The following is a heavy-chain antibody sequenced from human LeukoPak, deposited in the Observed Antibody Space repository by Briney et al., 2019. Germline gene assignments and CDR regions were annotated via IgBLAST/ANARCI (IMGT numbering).Heavy chain of an antibody. CDR2: IRYDGTKK. Sequence: GGSLRLSCVAAGFTFSDYGMHWVRQAPGKGLEWVAFIRYDGTKKYYADSVKGRFTISRDDSKNTVYLQMYSLRPEDTAGYYCAKASGRSAYGLDYWGQGTLVTVFS. D-gene: IGHD3-16*01. J-gene: IGHJ4*02. CDR1: GFTFSDYG. CDR3: AKASGRSAYGLDY. V-gene: IGHV3-30*02.